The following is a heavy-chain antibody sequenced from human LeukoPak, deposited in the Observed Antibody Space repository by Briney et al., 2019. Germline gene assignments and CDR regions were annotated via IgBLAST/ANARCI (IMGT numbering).Heavy chain of an antibody. CDR3: ARANRDYYDSSGYYIDY. D-gene: IGHD3-22*01. CDR2: IYYSGST. V-gene: IGHV4-39*01. Sequence: SETLSLTCTVSGGSISSSSYYWGWIRQPPGKGLEWIGSIYYSGSTYYNPSLKSRVTISVDTSKNQFSLKLSSVTAADTAVYYCARANRDYYDSSGYYIDYWGQGTLVTVSS. CDR1: GGSISSSSYY. J-gene: IGHJ4*02.